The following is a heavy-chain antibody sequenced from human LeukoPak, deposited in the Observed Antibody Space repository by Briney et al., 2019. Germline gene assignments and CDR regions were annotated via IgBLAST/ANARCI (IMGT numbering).Heavy chain of an antibody. D-gene: IGHD3-22*01. Sequence: ASVKVSCKASGYTFTSYGISWVRQAPGQGLEWMGWISAYNGNTNYAQKLQGRVTMTTDTSTSTAYMELRSLRSDDTAVYYCARDCHAPNYYLGELYYDSSGCTPDYWGQGTLVTVSP. V-gene: IGHV1-18*01. CDR1: GYTFTSYG. CDR2: ISAYNGNT. J-gene: IGHJ4*02. CDR3: ARDCHAPNYYLGELYYDSSGCTPDY.